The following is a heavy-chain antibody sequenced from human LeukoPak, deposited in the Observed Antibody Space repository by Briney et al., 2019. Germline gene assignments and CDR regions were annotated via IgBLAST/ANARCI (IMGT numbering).Heavy chain of an antibody. D-gene: IGHD2-21*02. Sequence: GASVKLSCKASGYRFISHYIHWVRQAPGLGPEWLGWMHAGNGNTRYPAKFEGRVTMTRDTYSNTAYMDLTSLTSDDTAIYYCAREGSYCVGGDCYSFDFWGQGTLITVSS. V-gene: IGHV1-2*02. J-gene: IGHJ4*02. CDR2: MHAGNGNT. CDR1: GYRFISHY. CDR3: AREGSYCVGGDCYSFDF.